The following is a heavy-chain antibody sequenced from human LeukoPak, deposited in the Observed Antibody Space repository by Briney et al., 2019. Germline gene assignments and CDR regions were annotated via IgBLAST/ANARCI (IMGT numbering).Heavy chain of an antibody. CDR3: ARDLAGTGLSVFDL. CDR1: GFTFRSYS. J-gene: IGHJ3*01. V-gene: IGHV3-21*01. Sequence: GGSLRLSCSASGFTFRSYSINWVRQGPGKGLEVVSSISTGSTYIYYADSVKGRFTVSRDNAKNSLYLPMNSLRAADTAVYYCARDLAGTGLSVFDLWGQGTMVIVSS. CDR2: ISTGSTYI. D-gene: IGHD1-1*01.